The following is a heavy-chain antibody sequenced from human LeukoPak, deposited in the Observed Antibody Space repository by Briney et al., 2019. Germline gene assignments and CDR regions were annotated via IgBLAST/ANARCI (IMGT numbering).Heavy chain of an antibody. D-gene: IGHD4-23*01. CDR3: AREERLRWTAY. J-gene: IGHJ4*02. CDR1: GFTFSDYY. Sequence: GGSLRLSCAASGFTFSDYYMSWILQAPGKGLEWLSYISSDGTTIQYADSVKGRFTISRDNAKNSLYLQMNSLRAEDTAVYYCAREERLRWTAYWGQGTLVTVSP. CDR2: ISSDGTTI. V-gene: IGHV3-11*01.